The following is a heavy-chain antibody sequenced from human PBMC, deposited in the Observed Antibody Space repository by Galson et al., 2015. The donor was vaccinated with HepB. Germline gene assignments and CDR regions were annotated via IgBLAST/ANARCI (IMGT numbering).Heavy chain of an antibody. Sequence: SLRLSCAASGFTFSSYWMSWVRQAPGKGLEWVANIKQDGSEKYYVDSVKGRFTISRDNAKNSLYLQMNSLRAEDTAVYYCARDRGRSSSCSLNWGQGTLVTVSS. V-gene: IGHV3-7*03. J-gene: IGHJ4*02. CDR1: GFTFSSYW. D-gene: IGHD6-13*01. CDR3: ARDRGRSSSCSLN. CDR2: IKQDGSEK.